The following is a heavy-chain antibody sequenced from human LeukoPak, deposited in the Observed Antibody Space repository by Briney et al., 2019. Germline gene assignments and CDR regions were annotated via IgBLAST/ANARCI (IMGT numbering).Heavy chain of an antibody. J-gene: IGHJ4*02. CDR1: GFTFTSYG. Sequence: AGSLRLTCAASGFTFTSYGLNGVRQPPGKGLEWVSVISSGSTYIYNADSVKGPFTISRDNFKNSVYLQMNSLRAEDTGVYYCAREPGPAAHPVDYWGQGSMVTVSS. CDR3: AREPGPAAHPVDY. D-gene: IGHD2-2*01. V-gene: IGHV3-21*01. CDR2: ISSGSTYI.